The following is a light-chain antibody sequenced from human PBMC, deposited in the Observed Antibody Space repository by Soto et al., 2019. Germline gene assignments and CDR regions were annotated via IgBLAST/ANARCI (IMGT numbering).Light chain of an antibody. CDR1: QSVSSY. Sequence: EIVLTQSPDTLSLSPGESATPPCRASQSVSSYLAWYQQKPGQAPRLLIYDASNRATGIPARFSGSGSGTDFTLTISSLEPEDFAVYYCQQRSNWLTFGGGTKVDIK. CDR2: DAS. J-gene: IGKJ4*01. V-gene: IGKV3-11*01. CDR3: QQRSNWLT.